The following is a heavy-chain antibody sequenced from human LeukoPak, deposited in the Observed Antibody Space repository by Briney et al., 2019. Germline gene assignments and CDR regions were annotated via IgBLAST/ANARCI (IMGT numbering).Heavy chain of an antibody. V-gene: IGHV3-74*01. D-gene: IGHD3-10*01. CDR1: GFIFSKHW. CDR3: ARESSGSYWG. Sequence: GGSLTLSCVASGFIFSKHWMHWVRQAPGKGLVWVSRLNLDGSTTSYADSVKGRFTISRDNAKNTLYLRMNSLRVDDTGVYYCARESSGSYWGWGQGTLVTVSS. J-gene: IGHJ4*02. CDR2: LNLDGSTT.